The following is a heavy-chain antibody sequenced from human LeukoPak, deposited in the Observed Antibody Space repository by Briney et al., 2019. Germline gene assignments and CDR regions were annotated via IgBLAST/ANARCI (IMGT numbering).Heavy chain of an antibody. CDR2: ISSNGGST. CDR1: GFTFSSYA. J-gene: IGHJ4*02. V-gene: IGHV3-64*01. CDR3: ARASNLYYFDY. Sequence: GGSLRLSCAASGFTFSSYAMHWVRQAPGKGLECVSAISSNGGSTYYANSVKGRFTISRDNSKNTLYLQMGSLRAEDMAVYYCARASNLYYFDYWGQGTLVTVSS.